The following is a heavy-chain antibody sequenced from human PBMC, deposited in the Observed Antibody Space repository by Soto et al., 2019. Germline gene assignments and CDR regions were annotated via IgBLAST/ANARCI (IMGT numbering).Heavy chain of an antibody. V-gene: IGHV3-21*01. CDR1: GFTFSSYS. CDR2: ISSSSSYT. J-gene: IGHJ6*02. CDR3: ARDKIMVRGVKGMDV. Sequence: GGSLRLSCAASGFTFSSYSMNWVRQAPGKGLEWVSSISSSSSYTYYADSVKGRFTISRDNAKNSLYLQMNSLRAEDTAVYYCARDKIMVRGVKGMDVWGQGTTVTVSS. D-gene: IGHD3-10*01.